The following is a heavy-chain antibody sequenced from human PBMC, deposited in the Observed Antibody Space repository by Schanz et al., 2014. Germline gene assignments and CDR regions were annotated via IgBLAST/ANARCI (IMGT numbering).Heavy chain of an antibody. Sequence: EVQLVESEGGLVEPGGSLRLSCAGSGLNFRQYAIHWVRHAPGKGLEWVAGFSLDTDRIDYGDSVKGRFTVSWDNSKTSLYLQMNSLRPEDTALYYCTKDILPGGADVWGQGTTVTVSS. V-gene: IGHV3-9*01. J-gene: IGHJ6*02. CDR1: GLNFRQYA. CDR2: FSLDTDRI. CDR3: TKDILPGGADV. D-gene: IGHD3-3*02.